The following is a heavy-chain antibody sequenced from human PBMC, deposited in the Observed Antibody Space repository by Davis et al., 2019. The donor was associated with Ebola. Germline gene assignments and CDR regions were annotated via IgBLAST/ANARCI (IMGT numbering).Heavy chain of an antibody. V-gene: IGHV1-46*01. CDR3: ARLYCSTTTCYESDY. CDR1: RYTFTSYY. CDR2: INPSGGST. Sequence: AASVKVSCKASRYTFTSYYMHWVRQAPGQGLEWMGIINPSGGSTSYAQKFQGRVTMTRDTSTSTVYMELSSLRSEDTAVYYCARLYCSTTTCYESDYWGQGTLVTVS. D-gene: IGHD2-2*01. J-gene: IGHJ4*02.